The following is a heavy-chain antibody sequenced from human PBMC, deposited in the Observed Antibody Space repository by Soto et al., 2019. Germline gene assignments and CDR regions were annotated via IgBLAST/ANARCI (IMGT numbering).Heavy chain of an antibody. D-gene: IGHD3-22*01. CDR2: ISAYNGNT. CDR3: AREISSGYYKYWYLDF. Sequence: ASVKVSCKASGYTFTSYGISWVRQAPGQGLEWMGWISAYNGNTNYAQKFQDWVTMTSDTSISTVYMELSRLTSDDTAVYYCAREISSGYYKYWYLDFWGRGTLVTVSS. J-gene: IGHJ2*01. CDR1: GYTFTSYG. V-gene: IGHV1-18*01.